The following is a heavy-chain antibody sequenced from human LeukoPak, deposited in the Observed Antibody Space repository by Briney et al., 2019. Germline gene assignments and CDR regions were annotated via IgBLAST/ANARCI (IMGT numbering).Heavy chain of an antibody. CDR2: ISSRSTYI. J-gene: IGHJ5*02. Sequence: PGGSLRLSCAASGFTFSSCSMNWVRQAPGKGLEWVSFISSRSTYIYYADSVKGRFSFSRDNSNNTLYLQMNNLRPEDTALYYCARESHEGATRAYNWFDPWGQGTLVSVSS. CDR3: ARESHEGATRAYNWFDP. CDR1: GFTFSSCS. D-gene: IGHD1-26*01. V-gene: IGHV3-21*01.